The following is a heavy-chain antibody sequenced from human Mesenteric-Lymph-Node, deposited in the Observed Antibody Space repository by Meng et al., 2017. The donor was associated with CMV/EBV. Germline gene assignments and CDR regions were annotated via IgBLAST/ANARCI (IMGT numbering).Heavy chain of an antibody. J-gene: IGHJ6*02. V-gene: IGHV3-74*01. CDR1: GFTFSSYW. D-gene: IGHD6-13*01. Sequence: GESLKISCAASGFTFSSYWMHWVRQAPGKGLVWVSRINSDGSSTGYADSVKGRFTISRDNAKNTLYLQMHSLRAEDTAVYYCAREGDSSSWYGVYYYYYYGMDVWGQGTTVTVSS. CDR3: AREGDSSSWYGVYYYYYYGMDV. CDR2: INSDGSST.